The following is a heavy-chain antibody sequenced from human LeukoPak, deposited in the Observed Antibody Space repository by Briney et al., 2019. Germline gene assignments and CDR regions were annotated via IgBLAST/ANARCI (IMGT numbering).Heavy chain of an antibody. D-gene: IGHD2-15*01. CDR2: ISGSGDTT. J-gene: IGHJ4*02. Sequence: PGRSLRLSCAASGFTFNTYAMSWVRQAPGKGLEWVSVISGSGDTTSYADSVKGRFTISKDNSKNTLYLQMNSLRAEETAVYYCAKGHSGSCYSSLDCWGQGTLVTVSS. CDR1: GFTFNTYA. CDR3: AKGHSGSCYSSLDC. V-gene: IGHV3-23*01.